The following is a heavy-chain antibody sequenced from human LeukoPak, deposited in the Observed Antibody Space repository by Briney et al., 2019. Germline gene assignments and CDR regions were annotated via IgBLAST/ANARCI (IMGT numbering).Heavy chain of an antibody. CDR1: GFTFSSYL. Sequence: GGSLRLSCAASGFTFSSYLMSWVRQAPGKGLEWVPTIKQDGSEKYYVESVKGRFTISRDNAKNSLYLQMNSLRAEDTAVYYCARNYGSGSYTRYWGQGTLVTVSS. CDR3: ARNYGSGSYTRY. J-gene: IGHJ4*02. CDR2: IKQDGSEK. D-gene: IGHD3-10*01. V-gene: IGHV3-7*04.